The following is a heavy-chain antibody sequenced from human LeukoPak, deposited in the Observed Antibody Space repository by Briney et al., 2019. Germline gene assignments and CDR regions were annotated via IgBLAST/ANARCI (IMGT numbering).Heavy chain of an antibody. CDR3: ASTTYTAMGFDY. CDR1: LDSTTSNF. V-gene: IGHV4-4*02. CDR2: IHRSGSP. D-gene: IGHD5-18*01. J-gene: IGHJ4*02. Sequence: PSETLSLTCTVSLDSTTSNFWSWVRQPPGKGLEWIGEIHRSGSPNYNPSLQSRVTISIDRSRNQIALELSSVTAADTAVYYCASTTYTAMGFDYWGQGTLVTVSS.